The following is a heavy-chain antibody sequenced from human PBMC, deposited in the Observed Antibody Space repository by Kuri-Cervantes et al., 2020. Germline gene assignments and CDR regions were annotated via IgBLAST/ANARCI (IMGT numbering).Heavy chain of an antibody. J-gene: IGHJ4*02. V-gene: IGHV3-23*01. CDR1: GFTFSSYA. CDR2: ISGSGGST. D-gene: IGHD6-19*01. CDR3: AKSRAVTGAADH. Sequence: GGSLRLSCAASGFTFSSYAMSWVRQAPGKGLEWVSAISGSGGSTYYADSVKGQFTISRDNSKSTLYLQKNSLRAEDTAVYYCAKSRAVTGAADHWGQGTLVTVSS.